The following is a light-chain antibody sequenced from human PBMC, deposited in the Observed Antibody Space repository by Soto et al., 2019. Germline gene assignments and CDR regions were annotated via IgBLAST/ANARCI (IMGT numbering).Light chain of an antibody. Sequence: QSVLTQPASVSGSPGQSITISCTGTSSDIGGYNYVSWYQQHPGKVPKLMIYEVSNRPSGVSSRFSGSKSGNTASLTISGLQADDEADYYCSSYKTRSSVIFGGGTKVTVL. J-gene: IGLJ2*01. CDR2: EVS. V-gene: IGLV2-14*01. CDR1: SSDIGGYNY. CDR3: SSYKTRSSVI.